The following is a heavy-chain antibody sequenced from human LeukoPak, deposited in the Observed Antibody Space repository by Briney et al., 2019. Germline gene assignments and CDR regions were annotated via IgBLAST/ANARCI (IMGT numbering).Heavy chain of an antibody. CDR3: ARDWVLRFGELLAPFDY. Sequence: GASVKVSCKASGYTFTSYGISWVRQAPGQGLEWMGWISAYNGNTNYAQKLRGRVTMTTDTSTSTAYMELRSLRSDDTAVYYCARDWVLRFGELLAPFDYWGQGTLVTVSS. CDR1: GYTFTSYG. CDR2: ISAYNGNT. D-gene: IGHD3-10*01. J-gene: IGHJ4*02. V-gene: IGHV1-18*01.